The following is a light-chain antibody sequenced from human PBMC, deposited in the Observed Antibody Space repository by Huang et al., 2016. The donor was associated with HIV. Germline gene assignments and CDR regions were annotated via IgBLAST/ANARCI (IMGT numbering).Light chain of an antibody. CDR3: QQYYSSPQT. Sequence: DIIMTQSPDSLAVSLGGGATLNCRSSQSVYSSSTSKDYMAWFQQKPGQPPSLLLFWASTREAGVPDRFSGSGSGTHFTLTIANLEAEDAAIYYCQQYYSSPQTFGQGTRVEVK. J-gene: IGKJ1*01. V-gene: IGKV4-1*01. CDR2: WAS. CDR1: QSVYSSSTSKDY.